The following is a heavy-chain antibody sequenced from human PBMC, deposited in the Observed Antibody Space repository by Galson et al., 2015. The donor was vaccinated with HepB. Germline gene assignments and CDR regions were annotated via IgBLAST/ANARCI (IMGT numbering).Heavy chain of an antibody. CDR1: GDSVSSNSAV. CDR2: TYYRSKWYK. V-gene: IGHV6-1*01. Sequence: CAISGDSVSSNSAVWNWIRQSPSRGLEWLGRTYYRSKWYKDYALFVKSRITINADTSRNQISLQLNSMTPEDTAVYYCAYGVDVRGQGTTVTVSS. CDR3: AYGVDV. J-gene: IGHJ6*02.